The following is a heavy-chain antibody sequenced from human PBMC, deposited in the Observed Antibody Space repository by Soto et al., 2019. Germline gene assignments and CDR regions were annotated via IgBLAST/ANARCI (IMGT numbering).Heavy chain of an antibody. Sequence: QLQLQESGPGLVKPSETLSLTCTVSGGSISSSSYYWGWIRQPPGKGLEWIGSIYYSGSTYYNPSLKSRITISVDTSKNQFSRKLSSVTAADTAVDYWARPLRSSSWIFDYWGQGTLVTVSS. CDR3: ARPLRSSSWIFDY. V-gene: IGHV4-39*01. CDR1: GGSISSSSYY. J-gene: IGHJ4*02. D-gene: IGHD6-13*01. CDR2: IYYSGST.